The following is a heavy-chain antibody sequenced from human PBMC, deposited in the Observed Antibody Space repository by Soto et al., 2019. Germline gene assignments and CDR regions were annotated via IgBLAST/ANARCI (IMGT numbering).Heavy chain of an antibody. CDR2: INPNSGGT. CDR1: GYTFTGYY. CDR3: ARVGRSPTYYYGVDV. V-gene: IGHV1-2*04. Sequence: ASVKVSCKASGYTFTGYYIHWVRQAPGQGLEWMGWINPNSGGTNYAQKFQDCVTMTRDTSISTAYMELTRLRSDDTAVYYCARVGRSPTYYYGVDVWGQGTTVTVSS. D-gene: IGHD1-1*01. J-gene: IGHJ6*02.